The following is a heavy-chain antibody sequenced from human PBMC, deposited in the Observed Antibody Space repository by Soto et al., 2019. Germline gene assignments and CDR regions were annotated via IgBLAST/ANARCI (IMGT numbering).Heavy chain of an antibody. J-gene: IGHJ3*02. D-gene: IGHD3-10*01. V-gene: IGHV3-33*01. CDR2: IWYDGSNK. Sequence: GGSLRLSCAASGFTFSSYGMHWVRQAPGKGLEWVAVIWYDGSNKYYADSVKGRFTISRDNSKNTLYLQMNSLRAEDTAVYYCARELYYYGSGSYLNPPVIWGQGTMVTVSS. CDR1: GFTFSSYG. CDR3: ARELYYYGSGSYLNPPVI.